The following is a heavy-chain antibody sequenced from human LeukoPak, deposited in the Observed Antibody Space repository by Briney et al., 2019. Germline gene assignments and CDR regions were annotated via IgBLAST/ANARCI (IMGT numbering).Heavy chain of an antibody. D-gene: IGHD3-3*01. Sequence: GRSLRLSCAASGFTFSSYGMHWVRQAPGKGLEWVAVIWYDGSNKYYPDSVKGRFTISRDNSKNTLYLQMNSLRAEDTAVYYCAREGEYYDFWSGYFRLASTLAPYYFDYWGQGTLVTVSS. CDR3: AREGEYYDFWSGYFRLASTLAPYYFDY. CDR1: GFTFSSYG. V-gene: IGHV3-33*01. CDR2: IWYDGSNK. J-gene: IGHJ4*02.